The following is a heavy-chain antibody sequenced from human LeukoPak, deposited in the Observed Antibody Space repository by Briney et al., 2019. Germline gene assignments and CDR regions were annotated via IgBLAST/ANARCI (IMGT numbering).Heavy chain of an antibody. V-gene: IGHV3-21*01. D-gene: IGHD5-24*01. CDR1: GFTFSSYS. CDR3: ARESRDGKIDAFDI. Sequence: PGGSLRLSCAASGFTFSSYSMNWVRQAPGKGLEWVSSISSSSSYIYYADSVKGRFTISRDNAKNSLYLQMNSLRAEDTAVYYCARESRDGKIDAFDIWGQGTMVTVSS. CDR2: ISSSSSYI. J-gene: IGHJ3*02.